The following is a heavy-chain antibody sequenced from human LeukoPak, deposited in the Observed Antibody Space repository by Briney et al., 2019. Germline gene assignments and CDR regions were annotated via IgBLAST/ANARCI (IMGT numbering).Heavy chain of an antibody. V-gene: IGHV4-59*01. CDR1: GGSISSYY. D-gene: IGHD3-9*01. Sequence: SETLSLTCTVSGGSISSYYWSWIRQPPGKGLEWIGYIYYGGSTNYNPSNYNPSLTSRVTMSLDTSKNQFSLKLSSVTAADTAVYYCARDFEGRWFDPRGQGTLVTVSS. CDR3: ARDFEGRWFDP. J-gene: IGHJ5*02. CDR2: IYYGGSTNYNPS.